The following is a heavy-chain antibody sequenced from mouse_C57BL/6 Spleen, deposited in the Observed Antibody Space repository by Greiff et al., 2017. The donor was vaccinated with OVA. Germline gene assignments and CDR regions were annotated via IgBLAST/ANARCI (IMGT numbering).Heavy chain of an antibody. CDR2: IDPSDSYT. CDR3: ARSGGLYYFDY. V-gene: IGHV1-69*01. J-gene: IGHJ2*01. CDR1: GYTFTSYW. D-gene: IGHD4-1*01. Sequence: QVQLKQPGAELVMPGASVKLSCKASGYTFTSYWMHWVKQRPGQGLEWIGEIDPSDSYTNYNQKFKGKSTLTVDKSSSTAYMQLSSLTSEDSAVYYCARSGGLYYFDYWGQGTTLTVSS.